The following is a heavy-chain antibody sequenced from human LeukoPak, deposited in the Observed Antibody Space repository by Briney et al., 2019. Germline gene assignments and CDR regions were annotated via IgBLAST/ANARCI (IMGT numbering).Heavy chain of an antibody. V-gene: IGHV3-64D*09. D-gene: IGHD3-22*01. Sequence: GGSLRLSCSASGFTFSNFPMHWVRQAPGKGLEYVSAVSTDGGSTYYPDSVKGRFTISRDNSKNTLYLQMSSLRAEDTAIYYCVKAIFFGSGSYYGYWGQGTLVTVSS. J-gene: IGHJ4*02. CDR2: VSTDGGST. CDR1: GFTFSNFP. CDR3: VKAIFFGSGSYYGY.